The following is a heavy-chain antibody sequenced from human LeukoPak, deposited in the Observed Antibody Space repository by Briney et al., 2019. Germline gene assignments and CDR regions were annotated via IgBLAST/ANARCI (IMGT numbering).Heavy chain of an antibody. J-gene: IGHJ3*02. D-gene: IGHD5-12*01. V-gene: IGHV1-2*02. CDR3: ARGTSTGSGWLRATDAFDI. CDR1: GYTFTGYY. CDR2: FNPNSGGT. Sequence: GASVKVSCKASGYTFTGYYMHWVRQAPGQGLEWMGWFNPNSGGTNYAQKFQGRVTMTRDTSISTAYMELSRPRSDDTAVYYCARGTSTGSGWLRATDAFDIWGQGTMVTVSS.